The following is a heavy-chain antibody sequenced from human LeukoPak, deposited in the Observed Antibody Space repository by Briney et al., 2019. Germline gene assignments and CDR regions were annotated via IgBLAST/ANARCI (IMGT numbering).Heavy chain of an antibody. Sequence: SETLSLTCTVSGGSISSGGYYWSWIRQHPGKGLEWIGYIYYSGSTYYNPSLKSRVTISVDTSKNQFSLKLSSVTAADTAVYYCARDSSRIGMDVWGQRTTVTVSS. CDR3: ARDSSRIGMDV. CDR1: GGSISSGGYY. CDR2: IYYSGST. J-gene: IGHJ6*02. V-gene: IGHV4-31*03.